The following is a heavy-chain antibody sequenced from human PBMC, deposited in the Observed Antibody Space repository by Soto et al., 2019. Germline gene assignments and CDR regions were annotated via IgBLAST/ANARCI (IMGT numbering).Heavy chain of an antibody. CDR1: GAALNSGNYY. D-gene: IGHD2-21*01. Sequence: QVRLQESGPGLVKPSETLSLTCSVSGAALNSGNYYWSWIRPVPGKGLEWIGHIYFTGAVDYNPSLMDRITILQATSDREVALHLRLVTSADKAVYYCARLRIATNNYTWFDPWVQGTLVTGS. J-gene: IGHJ5*02. CDR2: IYFTGAV. CDR3: ARLRIATNNYTWFDP. V-gene: IGHV4-31*03.